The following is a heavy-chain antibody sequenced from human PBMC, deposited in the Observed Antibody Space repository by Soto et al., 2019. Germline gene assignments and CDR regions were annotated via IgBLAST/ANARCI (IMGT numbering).Heavy chain of an antibody. V-gene: IGHV1-69*12. CDR1: GGTFSSYA. D-gene: IGHD6-19*01. J-gene: IGHJ4*02. Sequence: QVQLVQSGAAVKKPGSSVKVSCKASGGTFSSYAISWVRQAPGQGLEWMGGIIPIFGTANYAQKFQGRVTITADESTSTADMELSSLRSEDTAGYYCAIPPGYSSGWYFFGYWGQGTLVTVSS. CDR3: AIPPGYSSGWYFFGY. CDR2: IIPIFGTA.